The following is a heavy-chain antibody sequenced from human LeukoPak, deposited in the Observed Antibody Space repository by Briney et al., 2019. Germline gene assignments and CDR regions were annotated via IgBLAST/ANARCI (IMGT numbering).Heavy chain of an antibody. CDR3: ARLSKGRYFDYIFEY. D-gene: IGHD3-9*01. CDR1: GGSISSSSYY. J-gene: IGHJ4*02. Sequence: SETLSLTCTVSGGSISSSSYYWGWIRQSPGKGLEWIGSVYYSGSTYYNPSLKSRVTISVDTSKNQFSLKLSSVTAADTAVYYCARLSKGRYFDYIFEYWGQGTLVTVSS. V-gene: IGHV4-39*01. CDR2: VYYSGST.